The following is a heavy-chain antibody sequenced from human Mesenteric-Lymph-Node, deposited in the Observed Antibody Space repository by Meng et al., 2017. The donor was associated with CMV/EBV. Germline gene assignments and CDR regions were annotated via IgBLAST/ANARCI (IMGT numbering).Heavy chain of an antibody. J-gene: IGHJ5*02. Sequence: ASVKVSCKASGYTFSGYYIHWVCQAPGQGLEWMGWINPSNGGRNYAQKFQGRVTLTRDTSITTAYMDLSSLRSDDTAVYYCAAQWPARGWFDPWGQGTLVTVSS. CDR1: GYTFSGYY. CDR3: AAQWPARGWFDP. D-gene: IGHD6-19*01. CDR2: INPSNGGR. V-gene: IGHV1-2*02.